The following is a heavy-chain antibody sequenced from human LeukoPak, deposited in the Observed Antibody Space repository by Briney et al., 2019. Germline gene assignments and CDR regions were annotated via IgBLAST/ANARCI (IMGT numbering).Heavy chain of an antibody. Sequence: SETLSLTRTVSDDSISNNYWSWIRQPPGKELECIGYIHYSGSTNYNPSLKSRVTISIDTSKNQFSLKLNSVTAADTAVYYCARRGLNRQNFDYWGQGTLVTVSS. CDR3: ARRGLNRQNFDY. D-gene: IGHD3-16*01. V-gene: IGHV4-59*08. J-gene: IGHJ4*02. CDR1: DDSISNNY. CDR2: IHYSGST.